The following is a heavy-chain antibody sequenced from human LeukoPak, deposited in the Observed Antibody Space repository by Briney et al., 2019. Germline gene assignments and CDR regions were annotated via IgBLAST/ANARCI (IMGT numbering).Heavy chain of an antibody. V-gene: IGHV4-59*01. J-gene: IGHJ4*02. CDR2: ILYSGST. D-gene: IGHD4-23*01. Sequence: SETLSLACTVSGGSISSYYWSWIRQTPGKGLEWIGSILYSGSTNYNPSLKSRVSISVDTSKNQFSLKLSSVTAADTAVYYCAGDTVGFDSWGQGALVTVSS. CDR1: GGSISSYY. CDR3: AGDTVGFDS.